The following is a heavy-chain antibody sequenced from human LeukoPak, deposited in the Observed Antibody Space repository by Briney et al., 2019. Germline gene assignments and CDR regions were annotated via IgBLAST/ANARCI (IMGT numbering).Heavy chain of an antibody. V-gene: IGHV4-4*02. CDR3: ARAGDSGNLA. Sequence: SGTLSLTCAVSGGSISSSNWWSWVRQPPGKGLEWIGEVHHSGGTNYNPSLKSRVTISADRSNNRFSLSLNSVTAADTAVFYCARAGDSGNLAWGQGTLVTVSS. CDR2: VHHSGGT. CDR1: GGSISSSNW. D-gene: IGHD1-26*01. J-gene: IGHJ5*02.